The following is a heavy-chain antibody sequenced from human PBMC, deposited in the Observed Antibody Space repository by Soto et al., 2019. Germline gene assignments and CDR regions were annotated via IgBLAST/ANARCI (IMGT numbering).Heavy chain of an antibody. CDR2: ISPYNDYT. J-gene: IGHJ6*02. Sequence: QVQLVQSAAEVKKPGASVKVTCKASGYTFIRYGITWVRQAPGQGLEWVGWISPYNDYTEYAQKFHGRVTMTTDTSSRTVTMALRGLRSDDTAVYYCARGGYSDNFWKKLNYYGLDVWGQGTTVTVSS. CDR3: ARGGYSDNFWKKLNYYGLDV. CDR1: GYTFIRYG. D-gene: IGHD3-16*01. V-gene: IGHV1-18*01.